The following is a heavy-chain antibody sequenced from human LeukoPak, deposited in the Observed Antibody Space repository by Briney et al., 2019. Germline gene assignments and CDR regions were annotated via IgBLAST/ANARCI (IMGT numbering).Heavy chain of an antibody. CDR1: GGSISSYY. V-gene: IGHV4-59*01. D-gene: IGHD2-2*02. CDR2: IYYSGST. Sequence: SETLSLTCTVSGGSISSYYWSWIRQPPGKGLEWIGYIYYSGSTNYNPSLKSRVTISVDTSKNQFSLKLSSVTAADTAVYYCARQTCSSTSCYSDWFDPWGQGTLVTVSS. J-gene: IGHJ5*02. CDR3: ARQTCSSTSCYSDWFDP.